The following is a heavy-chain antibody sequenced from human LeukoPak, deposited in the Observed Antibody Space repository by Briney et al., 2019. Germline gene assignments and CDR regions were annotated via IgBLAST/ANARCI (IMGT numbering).Heavy chain of an antibody. D-gene: IGHD6-13*01. CDR1: GFTFSSYE. J-gene: IGHJ4*02. Sequence: GGSLRLSCAASGFTFSSYEMNWVRQAPGKGLEWVSYISSSGSTIYYADSVKGRFTISRDNAKNSLYLQMNSLRAEDTALYYCAKDMVPYSSSWYYFDYWGQGTLVTVSS. CDR2: ISSSGSTI. CDR3: AKDMVPYSSSWYYFDY. V-gene: IGHV3-48*03.